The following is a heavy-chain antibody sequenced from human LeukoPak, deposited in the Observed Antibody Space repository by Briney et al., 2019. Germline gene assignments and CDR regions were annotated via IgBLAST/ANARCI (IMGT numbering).Heavy chain of an antibody. V-gene: IGHV3-23*01. CDR3: ANSAWGNSGNYDY. Sequence: GGSLRLSCAASGFTFSNYGMHWVRQAPGKGLEWVSAISGSGGSTYYADSVKGRFTISRDNSKNTLYLQMNSLRAEDTAVYYCANSAWGNSGNYDYWGQGTLVTVSS. D-gene: IGHD7-27*01. CDR1: GFTFSNYG. J-gene: IGHJ4*02. CDR2: ISGSGGST.